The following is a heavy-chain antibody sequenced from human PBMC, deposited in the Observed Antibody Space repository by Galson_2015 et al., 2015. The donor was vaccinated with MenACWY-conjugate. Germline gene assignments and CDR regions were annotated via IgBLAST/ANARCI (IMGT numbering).Heavy chain of an antibody. Sequence: SVKVSCKASGYTFTGYYMHWVRQAPGQGLEWMGWINPNSGGTNYAQKFQGWVTMTRDTSISTAYMELSRLRSDDTAVYYCARGRVTGTRGTDAFDIRGQGTMVTVSS. D-gene: IGHD1-1*01. J-gene: IGHJ3*02. CDR1: GYTFTGYY. V-gene: IGHV1-2*04. CDR3: ARGRVTGTRGTDAFDI. CDR2: INPNSGGT.